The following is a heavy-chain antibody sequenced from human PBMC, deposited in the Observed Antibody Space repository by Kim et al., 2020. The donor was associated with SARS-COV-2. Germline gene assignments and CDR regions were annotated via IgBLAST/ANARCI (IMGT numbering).Heavy chain of an antibody. D-gene: IGHD3-10*01. V-gene: IGHV1-46*01. J-gene: IGHJ4*02. CDR1: GYSFTSYY. CDR2: INPSGGAT. Sequence: ASVKVSCKASGYSFTSYYMHWLREAPGQGLEWIGIINPSGGATTYAQKFQGRVTMTRDTSTSTVYMELSNLRSEDTAVYYCARERFGAIYYFDPWGQGTL. CDR3: ARERFGAIYYFDP.